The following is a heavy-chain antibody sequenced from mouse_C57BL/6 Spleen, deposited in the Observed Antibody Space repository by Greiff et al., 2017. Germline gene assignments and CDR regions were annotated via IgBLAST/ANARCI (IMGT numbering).Heavy chain of an antibody. CDR1: GYSFTGYY. Sequence: DVQLQESGPELVKPGASVKISCKASGYSFTGYYMNWVKQSPEKSLEWIGEINPSTGGTTYNQKFKAKATLTVDKSSSTAYMQLKSLTSEDSAVYYCARLHYYGSSLDYWGQGTTLTVSS. J-gene: IGHJ2*01. CDR3: ARLHYYGSSLDY. V-gene: IGHV1-42*01. D-gene: IGHD1-1*01. CDR2: INPSTGGT.